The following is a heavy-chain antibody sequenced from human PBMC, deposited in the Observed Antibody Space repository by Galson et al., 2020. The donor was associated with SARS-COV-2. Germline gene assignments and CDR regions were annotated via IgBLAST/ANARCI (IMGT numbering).Heavy chain of an antibody. Sequence: VSVNVSCKASGYTFNGYHIHWVRQAPGQGLEWMGWINPNSGGTTNAENFQDWVTMTRDTSNSTAYMEPSRLRSDDTGVYYCARDNDHDAFDIWGQGTMVTVSS. CDR1: GYTFNGYH. J-gene: IGHJ3*02. CDR3: ARDNDHDAFDI. CDR2: INPNSGGT. D-gene: IGHD1-1*01. V-gene: IGHV1-2*04.